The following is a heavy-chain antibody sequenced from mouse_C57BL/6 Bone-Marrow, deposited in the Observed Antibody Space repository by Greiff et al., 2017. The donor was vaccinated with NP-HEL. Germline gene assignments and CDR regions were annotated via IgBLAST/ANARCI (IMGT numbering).Heavy chain of an antibody. V-gene: IGHV1-64*01. CDR2: IHPNSGST. Sequence: QVQLQQPGAELVKPGASVKLSCKASGYTFTSYWMHWVKQRPGQGLEWIGMIHPNSGSTNYNEKFKSKATLTVDKSSITAYMQLSSLTSEDSAVYYGARGGIYGNFFAYWGQGTLVTVSA. CDR1: GYTFTSYW. J-gene: IGHJ3*01. CDR3: ARGGIYGNFFAY. D-gene: IGHD2-1*01.